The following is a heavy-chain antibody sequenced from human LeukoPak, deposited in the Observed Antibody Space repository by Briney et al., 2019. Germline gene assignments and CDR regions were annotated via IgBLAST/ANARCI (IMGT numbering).Heavy chain of an antibody. CDR3: ARARPECSGGSCYYGLGYYMDV. V-gene: IGHV3-53*01. J-gene: IGHJ6*03. D-gene: IGHD2-15*01. CDR2: IYSGGIT. Sequence: GGSLRLSCAASGFTVSSNYMSWVRQAPGKGLEWVSVIYSGGITYYADSVKGRFTISRDNPKNTLYLQMNSLRAEDTAVYYCARARPECSGGSCYYGLGYYMDVWGKGTTVTVSS. CDR1: GFTVSSNY.